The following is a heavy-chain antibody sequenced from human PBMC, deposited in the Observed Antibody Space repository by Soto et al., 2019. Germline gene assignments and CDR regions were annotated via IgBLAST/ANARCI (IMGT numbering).Heavy chain of an antibody. J-gene: IGHJ1*01. Sequence: ASVKVSCKTSGYTFTNFYIHWVRQAPGQGLEWMGIIKPRDGITSYAQKFRGRVAVTRDTSTSTVYMELSSLRSEDTAVYFCARVTLKNYETSDLWGQGTLVTVSS. CDR2: IKPRDGIT. D-gene: IGHD3-16*01. CDR1: GYTFTNFY. CDR3: ARVTLKNYETSDL. V-gene: IGHV1-46*01.